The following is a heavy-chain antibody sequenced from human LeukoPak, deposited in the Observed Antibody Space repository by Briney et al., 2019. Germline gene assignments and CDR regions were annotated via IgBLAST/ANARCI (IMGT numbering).Heavy chain of an antibody. CDR2: IIPIFGTA. J-gene: IGHJ6*03. D-gene: IGHD2/OR15-2a*01. V-gene: IGHV1-69*06. CDR1: GYTFTGYY. CDR3: ARDPGYFGYYYYMDV. Sequence: GASVKVSCKASGYTFTGYYMHWVRQAPGQGLEWMGGIIPIFGTANYAQKFQGRVTITADKSTSTAYMELSSLRSEDTAVYYCARDPGYFGYYYYMDVWGKGTTVTVSS.